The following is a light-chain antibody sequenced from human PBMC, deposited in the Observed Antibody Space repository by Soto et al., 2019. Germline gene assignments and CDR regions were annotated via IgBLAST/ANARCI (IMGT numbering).Light chain of an antibody. CDR1: SSNIGAGYD. CDR3: QSYGSSPL. CDR2: GNN. V-gene: IGLV1-40*01. Sequence: QSVLTQPPSVSGAPGQRVTISCTGNSSNIGAGYDVHWYQQLPGTAPKLLIFGNNNRPSGVPDRFSGSKSGTSASLAITGLQPGDEADYYCQSYGSSPLFGGGTKLTVL. J-gene: IGLJ2*01.